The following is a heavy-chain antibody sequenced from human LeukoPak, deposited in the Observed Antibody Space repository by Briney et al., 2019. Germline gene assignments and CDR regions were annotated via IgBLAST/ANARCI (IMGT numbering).Heavy chain of an antibody. CDR1: GFTLTTYA. CDR2: ISGSGANT. Sequence: GGSLRLSCAASGFTLTTYAMSWVRQAPGKGLEWVSAISGSGANTYYSDSVKGRFTISRDNSKDTLYLQMNSLRAEDTAIYFCARRKYDSSGFDYWGQETLVTLSS. J-gene: IGHJ4*02. CDR3: ARRKYDSSGFDY. D-gene: IGHD3-22*01. V-gene: IGHV3-23*01.